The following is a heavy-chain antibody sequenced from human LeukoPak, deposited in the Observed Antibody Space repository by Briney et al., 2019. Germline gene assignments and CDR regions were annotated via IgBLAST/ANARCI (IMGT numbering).Heavy chain of an antibody. D-gene: IGHD3-3*01. J-gene: IGHJ3*02. Sequence: ASVKVSCKASGYTFTGYYMHWVRQAPGQGLEWMGWINPNSGGTSYAQKFQGRVTMTRDTSISTAYMELSRLRSDDTAVYYCARGRVPYDAFDIWGQGTMVTVSS. V-gene: IGHV1-2*02. CDR1: GYTFTGYY. CDR2: INPNSGGT. CDR3: ARGRVPYDAFDI.